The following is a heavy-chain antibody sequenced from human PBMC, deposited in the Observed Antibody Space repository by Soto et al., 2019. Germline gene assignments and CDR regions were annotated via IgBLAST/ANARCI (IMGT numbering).Heavy chain of an antibody. V-gene: IGHV1-18*01. CDR1: GYTFTSYG. D-gene: IGHD1-26*01. Sequence: QVQLVQSGAEVKKPGASVKVSCKASGYTFTSYGISWVRQAPGQGLEWMGWISAYNGNTNYAQKLQGRVTMTTDTSASTAYMELRSLRSDDTAVYYCARKSIVGATRYYNWFDPWGQGTLVTVSS. CDR2: ISAYNGNT. J-gene: IGHJ5*02. CDR3: ARKSIVGATRYYNWFDP.